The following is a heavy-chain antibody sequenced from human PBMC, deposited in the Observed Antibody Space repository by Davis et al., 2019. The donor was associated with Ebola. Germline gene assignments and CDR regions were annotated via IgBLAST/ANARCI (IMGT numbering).Heavy chain of an antibody. CDR3: AKDRPPVPAATSLYGMDV. Sequence: GGSLRLSCAASGFTVSGNYMSWIRQAPGKGPEWVSSISSSASYKNYADSVKGRSTISRDDAKKSLYLQMNSLRAEDTAVYYCAKDRPPVPAATSLYGMDVWGKGTTVTVSS. D-gene: IGHD2-2*01. J-gene: IGHJ6*04. V-gene: IGHV3-11*05. CDR2: ISSSASYK. CDR1: GFTVSGNY.